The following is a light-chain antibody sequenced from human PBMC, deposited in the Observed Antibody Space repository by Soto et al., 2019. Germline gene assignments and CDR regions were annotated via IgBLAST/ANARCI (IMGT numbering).Light chain of an antibody. Sequence: EIVMTQSPDTLSVSPGEGATLSCRVSQSIRSNLAWYQQRPGRATRLLMYGASTRADGIPARFIGSGSGTEFTLTISSLQSEDFAVYYCQQYHIWPPWTSGQGTKVDI. CDR1: QSIRSN. CDR2: GAS. V-gene: IGKV3-15*01. J-gene: IGKJ1*01. CDR3: QQYHIWPPWT.